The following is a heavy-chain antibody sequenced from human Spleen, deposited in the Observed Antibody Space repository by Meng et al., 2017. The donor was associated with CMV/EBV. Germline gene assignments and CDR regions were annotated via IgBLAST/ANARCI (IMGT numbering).Heavy chain of an antibody. CDR3: AKDRVGLGDSYDV. J-gene: IGHJ3*01. CDR1: GYTFSDYG. V-gene: IGHV1-18*01. CDR2: INTYNGDT. D-gene: IGHD2-15*01. Sequence: ASVKVSCKASGYTFSDYGIAWVRQAPGQGLEWMGWINTYNGDTKSAQEVQGRVTMTTDTSTSTAYREMRRLRFDDTAVYYCAKDRVGLGDSYDVWGQGTMVTVS.